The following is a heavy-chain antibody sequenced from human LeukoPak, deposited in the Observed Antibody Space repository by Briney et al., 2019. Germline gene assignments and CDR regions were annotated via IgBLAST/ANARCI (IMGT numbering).Heavy chain of an antibody. V-gene: IGHV3-43*02. CDR1: GLNVDDYA. D-gene: IGHD1-26*01. CDR2: ISGDGKTT. Sequence: GRSLRLSCAASGLNVDDYALHWVRHAPGKGLEWISLISGDGKTTHYAHSVKGRFTISRDNSENSLYLRMSSLRSEDTALYYCAKGVRSGTYYICFDSWGQGTLVTVSS. CDR3: AKGVRSGTYYICFDS. J-gene: IGHJ5*01.